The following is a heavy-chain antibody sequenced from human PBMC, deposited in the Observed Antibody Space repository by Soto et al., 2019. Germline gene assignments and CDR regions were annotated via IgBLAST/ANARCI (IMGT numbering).Heavy chain of an antibody. V-gene: IGHV4-39*01. CDR1: RASVSSTNYY. Sequence: SETLSLTCTVSRASVSSTNYYRAWIRQPPGKGLEWIGSIYFTGTTFYNPSLKSRVVISIDKSKNQFSLNLRSVTAADTALYYCARRLGPFDIWGQGTMVTVSS. J-gene: IGHJ3*02. CDR3: ARRLGPFDI. CDR2: IYFTGTT.